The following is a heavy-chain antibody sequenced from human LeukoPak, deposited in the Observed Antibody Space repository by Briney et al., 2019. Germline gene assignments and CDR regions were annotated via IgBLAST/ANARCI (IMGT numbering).Heavy chain of an antibody. CDR2: ISGSGGST. CDR1: GFTFSSYA. Sequence: GGSLRLSCAASGFTFSSYAMSWVRQAPGKGLEWVSAISGSGGSTYYADSVKGRFTISRDNSKNTLYLQMNSLRAEDTAVYYCAKSFSLDKLRYFGPPRIYYFDYWGQGTLVTVSS. CDR3: AKSFSLDKLRYFGPPRIYYFDY. J-gene: IGHJ4*02. D-gene: IGHD3-9*01. V-gene: IGHV3-23*01.